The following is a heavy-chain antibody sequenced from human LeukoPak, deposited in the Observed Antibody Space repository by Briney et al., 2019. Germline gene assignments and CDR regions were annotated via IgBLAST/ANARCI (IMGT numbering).Heavy chain of an antibody. J-gene: IGHJ4*02. CDR1: GYSFTSYW. V-gene: IGHV5-51*01. CDR2: IYPGDSDT. D-gene: IGHD3-3*01. Sequence: GESLKISCKGSGYSFTSYWIGWVRQLPGKGLEWMGIIYPGDSDTRYSPSFQGQVTISADKSISTAYLQWSSLKASDTAMYYCARDRFWSGYGFDYWGQGTLVTVSS. CDR3: ARDRFWSGYGFDY.